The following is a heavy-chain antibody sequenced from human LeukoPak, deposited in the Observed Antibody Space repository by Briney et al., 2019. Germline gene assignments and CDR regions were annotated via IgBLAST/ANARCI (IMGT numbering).Heavy chain of an antibody. V-gene: IGHV4-34*01. CDR3: ARVGDYGDPAIDAFDI. CDR1: GGSFSGYY. D-gene: IGHD4-17*01. CDR2: INHSGST. J-gene: IGHJ3*02. Sequence: PSETLSLTCAVYGGSFSGYYWSWIRQPPGKGLEWIGEINHSGSTNYNPSLKSRVTISVDTSKNQFSLKLSSVTAADTAVYYCARVGDYGDPAIDAFDIWGQGTMVTVSS.